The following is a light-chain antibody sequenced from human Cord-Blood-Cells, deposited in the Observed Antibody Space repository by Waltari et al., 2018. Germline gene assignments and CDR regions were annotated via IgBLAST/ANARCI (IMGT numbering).Light chain of an antibody. Sequence: EIVLMQSPGTLSLSPGERATLSCRASQSVSSSYLALYQPKPGQAPRLLIYVASSRATGIPDRFSGSGSGTDFTLTISRLEPEDFAVYYCQQYGSSPWTFGQGTKVEIK. J-gene: IGKJ1*01. CDR3: QQYGSSPWT. V-gene: IGKV3-20*01. CDR1: QSVSSSY. CDR2: VAS.